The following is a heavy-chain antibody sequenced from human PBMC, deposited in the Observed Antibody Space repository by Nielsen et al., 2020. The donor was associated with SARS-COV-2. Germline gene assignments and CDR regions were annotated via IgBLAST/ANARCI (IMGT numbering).Heavy chain of an antibody. CDR2: IYRSDNS. CDR1: GFSVSRYF. J-gene: IGHJ6*02. V-gene: IGHV3-53*01. CDR3: ARDAPYYDSLTGYSVDYGFDV. Sequence: GGSLRLSCAASGFSVSRYFMSWVRQAPGKGLEWLSIIYRSDNSYYADSVKGRFTISRDNSKNTLYLQMSSLRAEDTAVYYCARDAPYYDSLTGYSVDYGFDVWGHGTTVTVSS. D-gene: IGHD3-9*01.